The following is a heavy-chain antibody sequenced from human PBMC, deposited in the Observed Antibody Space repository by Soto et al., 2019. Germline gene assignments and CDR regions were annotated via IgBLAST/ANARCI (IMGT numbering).Heavy chain of an antibody. CDR3: ARDPSKPAPRYSSSWYDWYFDL. CDR1: GFTFSRYA. Sequence: XGSLRLSCAAAGFTFSRYAMHWVRQAPGRGLDWVALISYDGSNKYYADSVKGRFTVSRDNSENTLYLQMNSLRAEDTAVYYCARDPSKPAPRYSSSWYDWYFDLWGRGTLVTVSS. V-gene: IGHV3-30*01. J-gene: IGHJ2*01. CDR2: ISYDGSNK. D-gene: IGHD6-13*01.